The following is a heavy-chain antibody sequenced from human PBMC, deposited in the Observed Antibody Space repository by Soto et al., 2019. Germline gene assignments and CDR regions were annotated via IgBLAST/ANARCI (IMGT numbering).Heavy chain of an antibody. CDR2: ITSSGSTI. D-gene: IGHD6-19*01. J-gene: IGHJ4*02. V-gene: IGHV3-11*01. CDR3: ANLGRIAVAGFDY. CDR1: GFTFSDYY. Sequence: PGGSLRLSCAASGFTFSDYYMSWIRQAPGKGLEWVSYITSSGSTIYYADSVKGRFTISRDNAKNSLYLQMNSLRAEDTAVYYCANLGRIAVAGFDYWGQGTLVTVSS.